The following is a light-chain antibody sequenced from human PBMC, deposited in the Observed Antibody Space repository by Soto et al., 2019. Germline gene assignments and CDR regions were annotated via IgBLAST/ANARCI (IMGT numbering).Light chain of an antibody. V-gene: IGKV3-20*01. Sequence: EIVLTQSPGTLSLSPGEGATLSCRASQTVDSIYLGWYQQKPGQAPRLLISGASSRASGIPVRFSGSGSGTDFTLTISRLEPEDFAVYYCQQFGYLPFTFGQGTKLQIK. CDR2: GAS. J-gene: IGKJ2*01. CDR3: QQFGYLPFT. CDR1: QTVDSIY.